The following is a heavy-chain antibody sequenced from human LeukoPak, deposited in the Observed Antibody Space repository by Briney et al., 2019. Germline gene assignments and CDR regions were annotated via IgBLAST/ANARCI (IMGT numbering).Heavy chain of an antibody. D-gene: IGHD4-17*01. J-gene: IGHJ4*02. V-gene: IGHV1-2*02. Sequence: VASVKVSCKASGYTFTGYYMHWVRQAPGQGLEWMGWINPNSGGTNYAQKFQGRVTTTRDTSISTAYMELSRLRSDDTAVYYCARVADTVTTPGRRYYFDYWGQGTLVTVSS. CDR2: INPNSGGT. CDR3: ARVADTVTTPGRRYYFDY. CDR1: GYTFTGYY.